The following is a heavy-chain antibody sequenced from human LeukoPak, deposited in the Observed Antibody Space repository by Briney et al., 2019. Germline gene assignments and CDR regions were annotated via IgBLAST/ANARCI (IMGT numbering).Heavy chain of an antibody. D-gene: IGHD5-12*01. Sequence: SETLSLTCTVSGGSISSYYWNWIRQPPGKGLEWIGRIYTSGSTNYNPSLKSRVTMSVDTSKNQFSLKLSSVTAADTAVYYCARVMGGGYSGYEIDYWGQGTLVTVSS. CDR1: GGSISSYY. V-gene: IGHV4-4*07. CDR3: ARVMGGGYSGYEIDY. J-gene: IGHJ4*02. CDR2: IYTSGST.